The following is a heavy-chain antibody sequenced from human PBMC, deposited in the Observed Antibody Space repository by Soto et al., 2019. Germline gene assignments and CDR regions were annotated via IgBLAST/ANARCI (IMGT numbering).Heavy chain of an antibody. CDR1: GGTFSSYS. V-gene: IGHV1-69*01. CDR3: VKDCVRLSGGIDY. CDR2: IIPIFGTA. D-gene: IGHD3-16*01. Sequence: QVQLVQSGAEVKKPGSSVKVSCKASGGTFSSYSINWVRQAPGQGLEWMGEIIPIFGTANYEQKFQGRITITEEESTRTAYMELSSLSSEETAVYYCVKDCVRLSGGIDYSGQGTLVNVSS. J-gene: IGHJ4*02.